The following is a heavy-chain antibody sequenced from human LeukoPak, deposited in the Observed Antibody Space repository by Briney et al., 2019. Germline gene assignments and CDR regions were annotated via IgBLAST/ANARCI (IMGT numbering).Heavy chain of an antibody. CDR1: GVSISSYY. CDR3: ARARYSSGWSHLYYFDY. Sequence: SETLSLTCTVSGVSISSYYWSWIRQPPGKGLEWIGYIYYSGSTNYNPSLKSRVTISVDTSKNQFSLKLSSVTAADTAVYYCARARYSSGWSHLYYFDYWGQGTLVTVSS. CDR2: IYYSGST. J-gene: IGHJ4*02. D-gene: IGHD6-19*01. V-gene: IGHV4-59*01.